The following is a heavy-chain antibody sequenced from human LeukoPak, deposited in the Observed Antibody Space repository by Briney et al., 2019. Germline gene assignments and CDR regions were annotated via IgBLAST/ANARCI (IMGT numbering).Heavy chain of an antibody. D-gene: IGHD4-23*01. J-gene: IGHJ4*02. CDR2: ISSSGTYI. CDR1: GFTFSSYS. Sequence: GGSLRLSCAASGFTFSSYSMNWVRQAPGKGLEWVSFISSSGTYIYYADSMKGRFTISRDNAENSLYLQMNSLRAEDTAVYYCARNGGNSDFDYWGQGTLVTVSS. CDR3: ARNGGNSDFDY. V-gene: IGHV3-21*01.